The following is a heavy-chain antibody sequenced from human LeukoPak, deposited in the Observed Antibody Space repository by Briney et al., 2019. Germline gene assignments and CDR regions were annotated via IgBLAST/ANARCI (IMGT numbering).Heavy chain of an antibody. J-gene: IGHJ3*02. CDR1: GFTFSSYA. CDR3: AKDLLDYYDSSGPDAFDI. Sequence: PGGSLRLSCAASGFTFSSYAMSWVRQAPGKGLEWVSAISGSGGSTYYADSVKGRFTISRDNSKNTLYLQMNSLRAEDTAVYYCAKDLLDYYDSSGPDAFDIWGQGTMVTASS. CDR2: ISGSGGST. V-gene: IGHV3-23*01. D-gene: IGHD3-22*01.